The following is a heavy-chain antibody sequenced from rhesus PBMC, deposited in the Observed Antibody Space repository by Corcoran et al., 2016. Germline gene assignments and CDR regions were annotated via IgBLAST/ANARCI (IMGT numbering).Heavy chain of an antibody. Sequence: EVQLVESGGGLAKPGGSLRLSCAASGFTFSSYWMNWVRQTPGKGLDWISAINSGGSTDDNPSLKSRVTISTDTSKNQCSLKLSYVTAADTAGYYCAKSGARGYSGDGDFDYWGQGVLVTVSS. D-gene: IGHD5-42*01. CDR1: GFTFSSYW. CDR3: AKSGARGYSGDGDFDY. V-gene: IGHV3S42*01. CDR2: INSGGST. J-gene: IGHJ4*01.